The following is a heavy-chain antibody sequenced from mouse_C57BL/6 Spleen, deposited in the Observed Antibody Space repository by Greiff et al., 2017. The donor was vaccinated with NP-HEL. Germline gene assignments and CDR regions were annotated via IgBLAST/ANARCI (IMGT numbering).Heavy chain of an antibody. Sequence: VKVVESGPGLVAPSQSLSITCTVSGFSLTSYGVDWVRQSPGKGLEWLGVIWGVGSTNYNSALKSRLSISKDNSKSQVFLKMNSLQTDDTAMYYCASRSSHYYAMDYWGQGTSVTVSS. CDR1: GFSLTSYG. D-gene: IGHD1-1*01. J-gene: IGHJ4*01. CDR2: IWGVGST. CDR3: ASRSSHYYAMDY. V-gene: IGHV2-6*01.